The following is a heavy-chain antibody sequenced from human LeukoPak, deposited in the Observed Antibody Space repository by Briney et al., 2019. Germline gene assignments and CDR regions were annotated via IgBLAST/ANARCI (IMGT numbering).Heavy chain of an antibody. CDR1: GFTFSSHE. CDR3: ARGAGYSYGADY. D-gene: IGHD5-18*01. V-gene: IGHV3-48*03. J-gene: IGHJ4*02. CDR2: ISSSGSTI. Sequence: PGGSLRLSCAASGFTFSSHEMNWVRQAPGKGLEWVSYISSSGSTIYYADSVKGRFTISRDNAKNSLYLQMNSLRAEDTAVYYCARGAGYSYGADYWGQGTLVTVSS.